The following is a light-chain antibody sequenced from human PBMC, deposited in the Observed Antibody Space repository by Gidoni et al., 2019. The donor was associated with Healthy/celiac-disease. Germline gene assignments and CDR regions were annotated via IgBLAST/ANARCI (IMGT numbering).Light chain of an antibody. CDR3: AAWDDSLRGVV. V-gene: IGLV1-47*01. Sequence: QSVLTQPPSASGTPGQRVTIACSGSSSHLGSNHVYWYQHRPATAPKLLIYRNNQRPSGVPDRFSGYKSGTAACLASSGRRSEDEADYYCAAWDDSLRGVVFGGGTKLTVL. J-gene: IGLJ2*01. CDR1: SSHLGSNH. CDR2: RNN.